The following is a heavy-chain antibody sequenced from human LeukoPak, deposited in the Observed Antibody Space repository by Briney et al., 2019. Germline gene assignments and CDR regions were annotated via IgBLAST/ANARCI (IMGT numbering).Heavy chain of an antibody. J-gene: IGHJ6*03. Sequence: ASVKVSCKASGYTFTGYYMHWVRQAPGQGLEWMGWINPNSGGTNYAQKFQGRVTMTRDTSISTACMELSRLRSDDTAVYYRARDPYYYGPGYYYYYMDVWGKGTTVTVSS. V-gene: IGHV1-2*02. CDR3: ARDPYYYGPGYYYYYMDV. CDR1: GYTFTGYY. CDR2: INPNSGGT. D-gene: IGHD3-10*01.